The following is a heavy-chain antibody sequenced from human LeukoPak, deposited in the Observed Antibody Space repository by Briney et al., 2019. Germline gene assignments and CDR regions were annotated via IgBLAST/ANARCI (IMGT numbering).Heavy chain of an antibody. J-gene: IGHJ4*02. CDR2: IYPGDSDT. CDR1: GYRFTNYW. D-gene: IGHD1-26*01. CDR3: ARRVDSYWFFDY. V-gene: IGHV5-51*01. Sequence: GESLKISCKGSGYRFTNYWIGWVRQMPGKGLEWMGIIYPGDSDTRYIPSFQGQVTISADKSVNTAYLQWSSLKASDTAMYYCARRVDSYWFFDYWGQGTLVTVSS.